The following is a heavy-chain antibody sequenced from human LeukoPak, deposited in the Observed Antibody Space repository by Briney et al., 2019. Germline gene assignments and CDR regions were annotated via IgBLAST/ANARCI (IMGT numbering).Heavy chain of an antibody. CDR1: GGSFSGYY. D-gene: IGHD2/OR15-2a*01. CDR3: ARSFLYYYYYMDV. V-gene: IGHV4-34*01. Sequence: SETLSLTCAVYGGSFSGYYWSCIRQPPGKGMEWIGEINHSGSTNYNPSLKSRVTISVDTSKNQFSLKLSSVTAADTAVYYCARSFLYYYYYMDVWGKGTTVTVSS. J-gene: IGHJ6*03. CDR2: INHSGST.